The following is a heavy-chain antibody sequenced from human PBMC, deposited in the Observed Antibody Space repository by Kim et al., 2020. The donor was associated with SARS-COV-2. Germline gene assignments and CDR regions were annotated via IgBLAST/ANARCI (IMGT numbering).Heavy chain of an antibody. CDR1: GSNFTSYW. J-gene: IGHJ4*02. CDR3: ARAPNFGDYRGYFDS. D-gene: IGHD4-17*01. CDR2: IDPTDSYT. V-gene: IGHV5-10-1*01. Sequence: GESLKISCKGSGSNFTSYWINWVRQMPGKGLEWMGRIDPTDSYTNYSPSFLGHVTISTDNSINTAYLQWNSLKASDTAMYYCARAPNFGDYRGYFDSWGQGTMVTVSS.